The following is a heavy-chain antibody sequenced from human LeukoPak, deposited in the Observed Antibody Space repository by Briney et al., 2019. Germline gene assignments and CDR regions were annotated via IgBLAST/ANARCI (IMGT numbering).Heavy chain of an antibody. J-gene: IGHJ6*02. CDR3: ARGCYYYGSGSYCLYGMDV. D-gene: IGHD3-10*01. Sequence: SVKVSCKASGGTISRYAISWVRQAPGQGLEWMGRIIPIFGIANYAQKFQGRVTITADKSTSTAYMELSSLRSEDTAVYYCARGCYYYGSGSYCLYGMDVWGQETTVTVSS. CDR1: GGTISRYA. CDR2: IIPIFGIA. V-gene: IGHV1-69*04.